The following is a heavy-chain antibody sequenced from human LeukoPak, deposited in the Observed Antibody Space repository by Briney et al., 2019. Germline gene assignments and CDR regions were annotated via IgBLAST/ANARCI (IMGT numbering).Heavy chain of an antibody. CDR3: AKDTTYYDFWSGYGLGY. V-gene: IGHV3-30*02. CDR1: GFTFRSYD. CDR2: IRYDGSNK. J-gene: IGHJ4*02. D-gene: IGHD3-3*01. Sequence: GGSLRLSCAASGFTFRSYDLSWVRQAPGKGLEWVAFIRYDGSNKYYADSVKGRFTISRDNSKNTLYLQMNSLRAEDTAVYYCAKDTTYYDFWSGYGLGYWGQGTLVTVSS.